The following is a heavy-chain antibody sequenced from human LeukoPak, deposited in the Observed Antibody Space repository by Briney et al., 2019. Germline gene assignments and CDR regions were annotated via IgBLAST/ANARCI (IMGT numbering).Heavy chain of an antibody. Sequence: GGSLRLSCAASGFTFSSYWMHWVRQAPGKGLLWVSRINIGGSDTIYADSVKGRFTISRDNSKNTLYLQMNSLRAEDTAVYYCARDRYYYGSGSYYSDYWGQGTLVTVSS. D-gene: IGHD3-10*01. V-gene: IGHV3-74*01. CDR1: GFTFSSYW. CDR3: ARDRYYYGSGSYYSDY. J-gene: IGHJ4*02. CDR2: INIGGSDT.